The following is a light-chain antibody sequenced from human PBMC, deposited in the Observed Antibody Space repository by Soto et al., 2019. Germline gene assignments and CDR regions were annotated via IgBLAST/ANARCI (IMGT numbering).Light chain of an antibody. CDR2: SNN. V-gene: IGLV1-44*01. J-gene: IGLJ2*01. Sequence: QSVLTQPPSASGTPGQRVTISCSGSSSNIGSNYVYWYQQLPGTAPKLLIYSNNQRPSGVPDRVSGSKSGTSASLAISGLQSEDEADYYCAAWDDSLNGVVFGGGTKLTVL. CDR1: SSNIGSNY. CDR3: AAWDDSLNGVV.